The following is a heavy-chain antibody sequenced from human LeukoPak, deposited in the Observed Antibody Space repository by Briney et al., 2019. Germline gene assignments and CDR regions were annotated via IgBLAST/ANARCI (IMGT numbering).Heavy chain of an antibody. V-gene: IGHV4-34*01. CDR1: GGSFSGYY. J-gene: IGHJ4*02. CDR3: ARGFRNYDY. Sequence: PSETLSLTCAVYGGSFSGYYWSWIRQPPGKGLEWIGEINHSGSTNYNPSLKSRVTISVDTSKNQFSLKLSFVTAADTAVYYCARGFRNYDYWGQGTLVTVSS. CDR2: INHSGST.